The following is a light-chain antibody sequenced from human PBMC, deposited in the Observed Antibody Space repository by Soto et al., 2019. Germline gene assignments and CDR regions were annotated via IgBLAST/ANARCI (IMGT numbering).Light chain of an antibody. J-gene: IGKJ1*01. CDR2: DAS. CDR1: QSVTTY. Sequence: EIVLTQSPASLSLSPGERATLSCRASQSVTTYLAWYQQKPGQAPRLLIYDASNRATGIPARFSGSVSGTDFTLTISSLEPEDFAVYFCQQRSSWPRTFGQGTKVEIK. CDR3: QQRSSWPRT. V-gene: IGKV3-11*01.